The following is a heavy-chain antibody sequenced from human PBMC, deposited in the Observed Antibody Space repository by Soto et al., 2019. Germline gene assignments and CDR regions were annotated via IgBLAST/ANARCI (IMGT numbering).Heavy chain of an antibody. CDR1: GGSISSGDYY. CDR2: IYHSGTT. Sequence: LSLTCTVSGGSISSGDYYWSWIRQPPGKGREWIGYIYHSGTTYYNPSLKSQVTISVDTSKNQFSLELISVTAADTALYYCARVDPVFLSFDYWGQRTLVTVSS. J-gene: IGHJ4*02. D-gene: IGHD2-21*01. V-gene: IGHV4-30-4*01. CDR3: ARVDPVFLSFDY.